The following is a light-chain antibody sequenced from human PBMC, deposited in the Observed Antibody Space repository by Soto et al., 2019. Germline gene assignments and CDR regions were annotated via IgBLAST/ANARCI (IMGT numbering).Light chain of an antibody. CDR2: AAS. CDR1: QGISNY. J-gene: IGKJ5*01. Sequence: IQVTQSASSLSASVGDRVTITCRASQGISNYLAWYQQKPGKVPKLLIYAASTLQSGVPSRFSGSGSGTDFTLTISSLEPEDSAVYHCQQRSNWPSITFGQGTRLEI. V-gene: IGKV1-27*01. CDR3: QQRSNWPSIT.